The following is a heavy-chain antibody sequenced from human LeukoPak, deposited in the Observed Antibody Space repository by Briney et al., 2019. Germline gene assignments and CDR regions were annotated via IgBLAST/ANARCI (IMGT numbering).Heavy chain of an antibody. CDR1: GFTFSDYA. V-gene: IGHV3-64*01. Sequence: GRSLRLSCAASGFTFSDYAMHWVRQPPGKGLEYVSAISSNGGSTYYANSVKGRFTISRDNSKNTLYLQMGSLRAEDMAVYYCARDNLRSRWLQPGDYWGQGTLVTVSS. J-gene: IGHJ4*02. CDR2: ISSNGGST. D-gene: IGHD5-24*01. CDR3: ARDNLRSRWLQPGDY.